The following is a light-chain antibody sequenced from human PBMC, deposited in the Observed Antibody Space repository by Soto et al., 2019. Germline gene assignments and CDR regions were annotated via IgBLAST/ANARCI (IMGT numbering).Light chain of an antibody. J-gene: IGKJ4*01. CDR2: DAT. Sequence: EIVLTQSPATLSLSPGERATLSCRASQSVTTYLNGYHQKPGQSPRLLIYDATYRATGVPARFSGSGSGTDFTLTISSLEPEDCAVYYCHQRARLVTCGGGTTVDIK. V-gene: IGKV3-11*01. CDR3: HQRARLVT. CDR1: QSVTTY.